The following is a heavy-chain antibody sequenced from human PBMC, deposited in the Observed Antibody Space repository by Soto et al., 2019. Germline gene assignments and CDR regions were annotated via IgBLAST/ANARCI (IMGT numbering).Heavy chain of an antibody. V-gene: IGHV4-30-2*01. Sequence: PSETLSLTCTVSGGSISSGGYSWSWIRQPPGKGLEWIGYIYHSGSTYYNPSLKSRVTISVDRSKNQFSLKLSSVTAADTAVYYCARDSHYYYGMDVWGQGTTVTV. CDR1: GGSISSGGYS. CDR2: IYHSGST. J-gene: IGHJ6*02. CDR3: ARDSHYYYGMDV.